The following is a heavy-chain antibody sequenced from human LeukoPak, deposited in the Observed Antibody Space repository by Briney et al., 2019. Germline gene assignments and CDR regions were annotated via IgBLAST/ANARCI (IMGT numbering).Heavy chain of an antibody. V-gene: IGHV1-18*01. D-gene: IGHD6-6*01. CDR1: GYTFTSYG. J-gene: IGHJ5*02. Sequence: ASVKVSCKASGYTFTSYGISWVRQAPGQGLEWMGWISAYNGNTNYAQKLQGRVTMTTDTSTSTAYMELSSLRSEDTAVYYCARARAWSSSSSDWFDPWGQGTLVTVSS. CDR3: ARARAWSSSSSDWFDP. CDR2: ISAYNGNT.